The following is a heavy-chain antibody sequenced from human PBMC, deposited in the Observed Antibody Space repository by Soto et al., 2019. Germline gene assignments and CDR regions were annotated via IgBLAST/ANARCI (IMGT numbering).Heavy chain of an antibody. CDR2: IIPILGIA. Sequence: SCKASVGTFSSYTISWVRQAPGQGLEWMGRIIPILGIANYAQKFQGRVTITADKSTSTAYMELSSLRSEDTAVYYCARGARSMVGGLIPSDVWGLGTTVTVS. D-gene: IGHD3-10*01. CDR1: VGTFSSYT. CDR3: ARGARSMVGGLIPSDV. J-gene: IGHJ6*02. V-gene: IGHV1-69*02.